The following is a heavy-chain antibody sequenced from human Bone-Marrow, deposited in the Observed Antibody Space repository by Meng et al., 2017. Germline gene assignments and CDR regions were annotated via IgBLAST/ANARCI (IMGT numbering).Heavy chain of an antibody. CDR1: GYTFTSYA. CDR2: INAGNGNT. J-gene: IGHJ3*02. D-gene: IGHD4-17*01. Sequence: ASVKVSCKASGYTFTSYAMHWVRQAPGQRLEWMGWINAGNGNTKYSQKFQGRVTITRDTSASTVYMELSSLRSEDTAVYYCARDGTVTTDRFTGAFDIWGQGTMVTVSS. CDR3: ARDGTVTTDRFTGAFDI. V-gene: IGHV1-3*01.